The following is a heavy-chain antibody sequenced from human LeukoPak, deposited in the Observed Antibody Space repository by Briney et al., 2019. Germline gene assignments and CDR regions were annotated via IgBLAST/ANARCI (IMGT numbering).Heavy chain of an antibody. CDR2: IIPIFGTA. D-gene: IGHD3-22*01. CDR1: GGTSSSYA. Sequence: SVKVSCKASGGTSSSYAISWVRQAPGQGLEWMGGIIPIFGTANYAQKFQGRVTITTDESTSTAYMELSSLRSEDTAAYYCARVYDSSGYVFDYWGQGTLVTVSS. CDR3: ARVYDSSGYVFDY. V-gene: IGHV1-69*05. J-gene: IGHJ4*02.